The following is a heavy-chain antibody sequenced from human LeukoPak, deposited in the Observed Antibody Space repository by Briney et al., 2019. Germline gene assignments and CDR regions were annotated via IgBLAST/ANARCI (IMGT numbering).Heavy chain of an antibody. CDR2: IYISSSTI. CDR3: VRDGNFDFGSQDYFDY. J-gene: IGHJ4*02. CDR1: GFTFSSHS. V-gene: IGHV3-48*02. D-gene: IGHD3/OR15-3a*01. Sequence: GGSLRLSGAASGFTFSSHSMSWVRQAPGRGLEWVSNIYISSSTIYYADSVKGRFTISRDNAKNSLYLQMNSLRDEDTAVYYCVRDGNFDFGSQDYFDYWGQGTLVTVSS.